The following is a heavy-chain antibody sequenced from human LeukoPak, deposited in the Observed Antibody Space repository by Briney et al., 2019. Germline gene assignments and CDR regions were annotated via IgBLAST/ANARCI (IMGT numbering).Heavy chain of an antibody. V-gene: IGHV1-69*04. CDR3: ATTNDGGGYQWGDFFDF. CDR1: GGTSNSHA. Sequence: GASAKVSCTASGGTSNSHAISWVRQAPGQGLEWMGRIIPNLGTTNRAQNFQDRVTLTADKSTNTAYMELTSLTSDDTAVYYCATTNDGGGYQWGDFFDFWGQGTLVTVSS. D-gene: IGHD3-22*01. J-gene: IGHJ4*02. CDR2: IIPNLGTT.